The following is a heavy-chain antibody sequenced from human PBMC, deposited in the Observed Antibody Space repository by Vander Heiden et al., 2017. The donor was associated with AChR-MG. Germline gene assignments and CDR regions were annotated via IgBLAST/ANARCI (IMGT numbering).Heavy chain of an antibody. V-gene: IGHV4-34*01. CDR3: ARASPPTYIVGATTRDFDY. Sequence: QVQLQQWGAGLLKPSETLSLTCAVYGGSFSGYYWSWIRQPPGKGLEWIGEINHSGSTNYNPSLKSRVTISVDTSKNQFSLKLSSVTAADTAVYYCARASPPTYIVGATTRDFDYWGQGTLVTVSS. J-gene: IGHJ4*02. D-gene: IGHD1-26*01. CDR2: INHSGST. CDR1: GGSFSGYY.